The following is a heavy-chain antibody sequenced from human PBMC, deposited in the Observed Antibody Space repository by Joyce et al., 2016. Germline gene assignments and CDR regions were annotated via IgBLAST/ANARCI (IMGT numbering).Heavy chain of an antibody. D-gene: IGHD6-19*01. Sequence: QVQLQESGPGLVKPSETLSLICTVSGGSMSSYYWSWIRQPAGKGLEWIGRMYFSGNTNYNPSLKSRVTMSVDTSKNQFSLKLNSVTAADTAMYYCAREKRYSSGWNYYYYMDVWGKGATVTVSS. J-gene: IGHJ6*03. CDR2: MYFSGNT. CDR3: AREKRYSSGWNYYYYMDV. V-gene: IGHV4-4*07. CDR1: GGSMSSYY.